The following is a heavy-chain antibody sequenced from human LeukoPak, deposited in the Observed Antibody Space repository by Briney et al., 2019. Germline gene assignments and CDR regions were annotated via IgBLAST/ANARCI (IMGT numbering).Heavy chain of an antibody. J-gene: IGHJ4*02. Sequence: SVKVSCKASGGTFSSYAISWVRQAPGQGLEWMGRIIPILGIANYAQKFQGRVTITADKSTSTVYMELSSLRSEDTAVYYCARGGDYYDSSGYHYAATHWGQGTLVTVSS. V-gene: IGHV1-69*04. D-gene: IGHD3-22*01. CDR1: GGTFSSYA. CDR2: IIPILGIA. CDR3: ARGGDYYDSSGYHYAATH.